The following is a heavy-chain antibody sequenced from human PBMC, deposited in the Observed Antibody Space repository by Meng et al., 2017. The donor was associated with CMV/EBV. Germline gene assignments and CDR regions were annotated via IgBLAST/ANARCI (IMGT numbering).Heavy chain of an antibody. CDR2: IYYSGST. D-gene: IGHD2-15*01. J-gene: IGHJ5*02. Sequence: QGQSKESGPGLVKPSQTLSLTCTVSGGSISSGDYYWSWIRQPPGKGLEWIGYIYYSGSTYYNPSLKSRVTISVDTSKNQFSLKLSSVTAADTAVYYCARVYCSGGSCYGNWFDPWGQGTLVTVSS. CDR1: GGSISSGDYY. V-gene: IGHV4-30-4*08. CDR3: ARVYCSGGSCYGNWFDP.